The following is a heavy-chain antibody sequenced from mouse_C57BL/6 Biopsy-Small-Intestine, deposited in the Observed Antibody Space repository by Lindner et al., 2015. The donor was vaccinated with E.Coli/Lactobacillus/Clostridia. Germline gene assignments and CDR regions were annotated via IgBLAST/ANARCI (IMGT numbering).Heavy chain of an antibody. J-gene: IGHJ1*03. CDR1: GYSITSDY. Sequence: VQLQESGPGLAKPSQTLSLTCSVTGYSITSDYWNWIRKFPGNKLEYMGYISYSGSTYYNPSLKSRISITRDTSKNQYYLRLNSVTTEDTATYYCARYSRYGSSPLYRYFDVWGTGTTVTVSS. V-gene: IGHV3-8*01. D-gene: IGHD1-1*01. CDR2: ISYSGST. CDR3: ARYSRYGSSPLYRYFDV.